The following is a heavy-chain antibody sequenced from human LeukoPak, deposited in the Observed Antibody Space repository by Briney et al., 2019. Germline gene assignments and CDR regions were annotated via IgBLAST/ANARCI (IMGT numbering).Heavy chain of an antibody. D-gene: IGHD1-26*01. CDR1: GGSISSYY. V-gene: IGHV4-59*01. J-gene: IGHJ4*02. Sequence: SETLSLTCTVSGGSISSYYWSWIRQPPGKGLEWMGNIYYSGSTNYNPSLKSRVTISVDTSKKQFSLKLSSVTAADTAVYYCARRSYGEGWPFDCWGQGTLVTVSS. CDR3: ARRSYGEGWPFDC. CDR2: IYYSGST.